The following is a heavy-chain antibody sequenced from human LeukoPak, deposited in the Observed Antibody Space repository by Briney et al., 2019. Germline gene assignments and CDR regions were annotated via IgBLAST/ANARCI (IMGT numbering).Heavy chain of an antibody. Sequence: SETLSLTCTVSGGSISSGGYYWSWIRQHPGKGLEWIGYIYYSGSTYYNPSLKSRVTISVDTSKNQFSLKLNSVTAADTAVYYCARVGYCSSTSCYSFGWFDPWGQGTLVTVSS. CDR2: IYYSGST. J-gene: IGHJ5*02. CDR3: ARVGYCSSTSCYSFGWFDP. V-gene: IGHV4-31*03. D-gene: IGHD2-2*02. CDR1: GGSISSGGYY.